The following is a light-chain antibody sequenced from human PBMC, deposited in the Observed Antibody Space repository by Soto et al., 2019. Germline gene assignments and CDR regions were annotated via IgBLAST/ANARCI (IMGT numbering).Light chain of an antibody. J-gene: IGKJ1*01. CDR2: KAT. CDR3: QHYNNWPPWA. CDR1: QSITTW. V-gene: IGKV1-5*03. Sequence: DIQMTQSPSTLSASVGDRVTITCRASQSITTWLAWYQQKPGKAPKLLIYKATNLQSGVPSRFSGSGSGTEFSLTINSLQPEDFAIYYCQHYNNWPPWAFGQGTKVEIK.